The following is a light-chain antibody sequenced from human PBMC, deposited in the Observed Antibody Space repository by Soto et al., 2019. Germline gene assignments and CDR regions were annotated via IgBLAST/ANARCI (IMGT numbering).Light chain of an antibody. CDR1: QTISSW. Sequence: QMTQSPSTLSGSVGDRVTITCRAIQTISSWLAWYQQKPGKAPKLVIYTASTLESGVPSRFSGSGSGTEFTLTISSLQPDDFATYYCQQYKSYSRTFGQGTKVDIK. V-gene: IGKV1-5*03. CDR2: TAS. J-gene: IGKJ1*01. CDR3: QQYKSYSRT.